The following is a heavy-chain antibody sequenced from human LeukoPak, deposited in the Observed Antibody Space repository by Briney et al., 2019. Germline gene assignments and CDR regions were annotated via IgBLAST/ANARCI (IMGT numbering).Heavy chain of an antibody. CDR3: ARGLPSYGDYVDYYFYMDV. J-gene: IGHJ6*03. D-gene: IGHD4-17*01. Sequence: SETLSLTCTVSGDSTSGFYWSWVRQPAGKGLQWIGRISTSGSTNYNPSLKSRVTMSVDRSTNEFSLTVRSVTAADTALYYCARGLPSYGDYVDYYFYMDVWGKGTTVTVSS. CDR1: GDSTSGFY. CDR2: ISTSGST. V-gene: IGHV4-4*07.